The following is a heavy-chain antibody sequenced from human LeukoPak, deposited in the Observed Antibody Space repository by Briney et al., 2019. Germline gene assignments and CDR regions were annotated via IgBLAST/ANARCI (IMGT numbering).Heavy chain of an antibody. CDR1: GYTLTSYG. Sequence: ASVKVSCKASGYTLTSYGISWVRQAPGQGLEWMGWISAYNGNTNYAQKLQGRVTMTTDTSTSTAYMELRSLRSDDTAVYYCARVGEWYGDYFLDGADYWGQGTLVTVSS. V-gene: IGHV1-18*01. CDR3: ARVGEWYGDYFLDGADY. J-gene: IGHJ4*02. D-gene: IGHD4-17*01. CDR2: ISAYNGNT.